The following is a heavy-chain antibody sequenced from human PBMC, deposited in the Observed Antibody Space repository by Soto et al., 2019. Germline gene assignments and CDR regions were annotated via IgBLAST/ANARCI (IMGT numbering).Heavy chain of an antibody. D-gene: IGHD3-22*01. V-gene: IGHV3-7*03. CDR2: IKEDGSEK. J-gene: IGHJ4*02. CDR3: ARAAYGSGYYYPFDY. CDR1: GFTFSIYC. Sequence: PGGSLRLSCAASGFTFSIYCMNWVRQAPGKGLEWVANIKEDGSEKYYVDSVKGRFTISRDNAKNSLDLQMNSLRAEDTAVYYCARAAYGSGYYYPFDYWGQGTLVTVSS.